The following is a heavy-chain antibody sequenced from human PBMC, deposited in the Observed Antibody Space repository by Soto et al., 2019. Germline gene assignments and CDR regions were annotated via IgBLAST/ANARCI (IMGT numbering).Heavy chain of an antibody. J-gene: IGHJ5*02. V-gene: IGHV1-18*01. Sequence: QVQLVQSGAEVKKPGASVNVSCKTSGYSFSNSGINWVRQAPGQGLEWLGWNSGYTGKALYAREFQGRLTITTDTSASTAYMELRSLKSDETAVYFCARVGVVVVLPDSSSLVGNWFDPWGQGTLVTVSS. CDR1: GYSFSNSG. D-gene: IGHD2-8*02. CDR2: NSGYTGKA. CDR3: ARVGVVVVLPDSSSLVGNWFDP.